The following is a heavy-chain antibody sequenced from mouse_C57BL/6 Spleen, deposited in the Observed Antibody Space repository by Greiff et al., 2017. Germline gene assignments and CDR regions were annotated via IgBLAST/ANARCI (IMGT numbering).Heavy chain of an antibody. Sequence: QVQLQQPGAELVRPGTSVKLSCKASGYTFTSYWMHWVKQRPGQGLEWIGGIDPSDSYTNYNQKFKGKATLTVDTSSSTAYMQLSSLTSEDSAVYYCARGYYGSSYGYWGQGTTLTVSS. J-gene: IGHJ2*01. V-gene: IGHV1-59*01. CDR1: GYTFTSYW. D-gene: IGHD1-1*01. CDR2: IDPSDSYT. CDR3: ARGYYGSSYGY.